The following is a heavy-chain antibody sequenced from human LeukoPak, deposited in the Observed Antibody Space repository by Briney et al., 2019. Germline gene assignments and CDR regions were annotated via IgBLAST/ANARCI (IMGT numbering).Heavy chain of an antibody. CDR2: ISSSSSYI. CDR3: ARRLVVAATSYYGMDV. D-gene: IGHD2-15*01. J-gene: IGHJ6*02. V-gene: IGHV3-21*01. CDR1: GFTFGGYW. Sequence: GGSLRLSCAASGFTFGGYWMSWVRQAPGKGLEWVSSISSSSSYIYYADSVKGRFTISRDNAKNSLYLQMNSLRAEDTAVYYCARRLVVAATSYYGMDVWGQGTTVTVSS.